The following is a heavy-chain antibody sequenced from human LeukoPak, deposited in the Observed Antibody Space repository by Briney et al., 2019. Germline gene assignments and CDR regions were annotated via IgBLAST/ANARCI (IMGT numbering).Heavy chain of an antibody. V-gene: IGHV4-39*01. Sequence: SETLSLTCTVSGGSISSSSYYWGWIRQPPGKGLEWIGSIYYSGSTYYNPSLKSRVTISVDTSKNQFSLKLSSVTAADTAVYYCARTPIVRGEDYWGQGTLVTVSS. CDR3: ARTPIVRGEDY. CDR1: GGSISSSSYY. J-gene: IGHJ4*02. D-gene: IGHD3-10*01. CDR2: IYYSGST.